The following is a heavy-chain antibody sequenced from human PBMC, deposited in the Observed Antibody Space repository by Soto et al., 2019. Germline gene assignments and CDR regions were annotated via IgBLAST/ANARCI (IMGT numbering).Heavy chain of an antibody. V-gene: IGHV4-61*08. D-gene: IGHD3-22*01. CDR2: IYYSGST. CDR3: ARVKGGYYFENWFDP. J-gene: IGHJ5*02. CDR1: GGSINSGGYY. Sequence: PSETLSLTCTVSGGSINSGGYYWSWIRQPPGKGLEWIGYIYYSGSTNYNPSLKSRVTISVDTSKNQFSLKLSSVTAADTAVYYCARVKGGYYFENWFDPWGQGTLVTVSS.